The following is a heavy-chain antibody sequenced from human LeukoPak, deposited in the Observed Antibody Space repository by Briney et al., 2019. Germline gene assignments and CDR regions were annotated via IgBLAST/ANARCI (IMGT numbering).Heavy chain of an antibody. D-gene: IGHD6-13*01. CDR2: LNSVGSSS. J-gene: IGHJ3*02. CDR3: VRAKGGPGSTWAFDI. CDR1: GFTFNNYW. Sequence: PGRSLRLSRAASGFTFNNYWMDGVRHAPGKGPVWVSGLNSVGSSSAFADSMKGRFTISRDNAKNTLYLQMNSLRAEDTAVYFCVRAKGGPGSTWAFDIWGQGTMVTVSS. V-gene: IGHV3-74*01.